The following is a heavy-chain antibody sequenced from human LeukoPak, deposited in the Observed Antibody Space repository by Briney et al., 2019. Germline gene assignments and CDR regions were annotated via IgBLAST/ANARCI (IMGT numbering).Heavy chain of an antibody. CDR2: TSHDGSNK. CDR3: TFHYYDSSGPDAFDI. CDR1: GFTFSSYG. J-gene: IGHJ3*02. V-gene: IGHV3-30*03. Sequence: PGRSLRLSCAASGFTFSSYGMHWVRQAPGKGLEWVAATSHDGSNKYYADSVKGRFTISRDNSKNTLYLQMNSLRAEDTAVYYCTFHYYDSSGPDAFDIWGQGTMVTVSS. D-gene: IGHD3-22*01.